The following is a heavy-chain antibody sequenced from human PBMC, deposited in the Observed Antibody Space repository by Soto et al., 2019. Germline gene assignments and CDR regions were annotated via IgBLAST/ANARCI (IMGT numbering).Heavy chain of an antibody. CDR3: SRRRDWTATDPLDY. CDR1: GFTFTDSA. D-gene: IGHD2-21*01. J-gene: IGHJ4*02. V-gene: IGHV3-73*02. Sequence: EVQLVESGGGLVQPGGSLKLSCAASGFTFTDSAIHWVHQASGKGPEWVGRIRNKVNTYATAYAASVKGRFTIARDDATGTTYLQMNSLKTEDTAVYYCSRRRDWTATDPLDYWGQGTLDTVSS. CDR2: IRNKVNTYAT.